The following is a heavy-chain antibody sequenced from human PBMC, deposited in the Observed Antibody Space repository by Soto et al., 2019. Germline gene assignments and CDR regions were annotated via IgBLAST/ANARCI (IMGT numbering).Heavy chain of an antibody. D-gene: IGHD3-16*01. J-gene: IGHJ4*02. CDR1: GFSLSTSGVG. CDR3: AHCEGYDYDSALFDY. Sequence: SGPTLVNPTQTLTLTCTFSGFSLSTSGVGVGWIRQPPGKALEWLALIYWDDDKHYSPSLKSRLTISKDTSKNQVVLTMTNMDPMDTATYYCAHCEGYDYDSALFDYWGQGTLVTVSS. V-gene: IGHV2-5*02. CDR2: IYWDDDK.